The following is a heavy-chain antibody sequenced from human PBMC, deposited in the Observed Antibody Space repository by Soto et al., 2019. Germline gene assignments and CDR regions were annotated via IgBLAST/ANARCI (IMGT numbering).Heavy chain of an antibody. CDR2: ISSSGDPT. CDR3: ARLLLRPGKFDY. V-gene: IGHV3-11*01. CDR1: GFSFSDYY. J-gene: IGHJ4*02. D-gene: IGHD2-21*01. Sequence: GGSLRLSCAASGFSFSDYYMTWIRQAPGKGLEWISDISSSGDPTYYADSVRGRFTISRDNAKNSLYLQLNSLRGEDTAVYYCARLLLRPGKFDYWGQGTLVTVSS.